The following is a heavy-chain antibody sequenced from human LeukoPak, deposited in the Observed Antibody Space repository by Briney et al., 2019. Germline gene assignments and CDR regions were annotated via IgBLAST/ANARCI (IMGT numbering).Heavy chain of an antibody. D-gene: IGHD6-6*01. CDR3: TRISSSPAALYFYYMDV. V-gene: IGHV3-49*04. Sequence: GGSLRLSCTASGFIFGDNPLNWVRQAPGKGLEWVGLIRSRRYGGTTEYVASVNGRFSISRDDYKNIVYLQMNSLRDEDTAVYFCTRISSSPAALYFYYMDVWGKGIPVTGSS. CDR2: IRSRRYGGTT. CDR1: GFIFGDNP. J-gene: IGHJ6*03.